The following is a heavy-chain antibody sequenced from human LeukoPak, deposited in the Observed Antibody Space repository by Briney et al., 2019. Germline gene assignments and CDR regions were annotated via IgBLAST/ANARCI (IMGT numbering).Heavy chain of an antibody. CDR3: ARDKLRQQPFDY. D-gene: IGHD6-13*01. Sequence: ASVKVSCKASGYTFTSYGISWVRQAPGQGLEWMGWISAYNGNTNYAQKLQGRVTTTTDTSTSTAYMELRSLRSDDTAVYYCARDKLRQQPFDYWGQGTLVTVSS. CDR2: ISAYNGNT. CDR1: GYTFTSYG. J-gene: IGHJ4*02. V-gene: IGHV1-18*01.